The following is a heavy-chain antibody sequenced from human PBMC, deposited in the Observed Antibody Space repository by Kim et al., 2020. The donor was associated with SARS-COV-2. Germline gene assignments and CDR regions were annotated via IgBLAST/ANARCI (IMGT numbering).Heavy chain of an antibody. J-gene: IGHJ6*01. CDR3: AKLLWFGEPYQDYYYGM. CDR1: GFTFSSYG. CDR2: ISYDGSNI. V-gene: IGHV3-30*18. D-gene: IGHD3-10*01. Sequence: GGSLRLSCAASGFTFSSYGMHWVRQAPGKGLEWVSVISYDGSNIYYADSVKGRFTISRDNSKNTLYLQMNSLRAEDTAVYYCAKLLWFGEPYQDYYYGM.